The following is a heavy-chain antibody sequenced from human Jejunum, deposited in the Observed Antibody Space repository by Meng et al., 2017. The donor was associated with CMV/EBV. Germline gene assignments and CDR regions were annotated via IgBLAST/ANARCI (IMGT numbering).Heavy chain of an antibody. CDR1: GYTFTHYG. D-gene: IGHD3-3*01. CDR3: ARAGIFGVTGDS. J-gene: IGHJ4*02. CDR2: ISTADGNT. V-gene: IGHV1-18*01. Sequence: KAYGYTFTHYGISWVRQAPGQGLEWMGYISTADGNTNYARNVKRRVTMATDTSTSTVYMELRSLRSDDTAVYFCARAGIFGVTGDSWGQGTLVTGSS.